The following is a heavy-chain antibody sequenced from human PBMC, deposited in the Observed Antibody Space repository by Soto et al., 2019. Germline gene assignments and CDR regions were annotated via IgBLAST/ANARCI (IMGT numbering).Heavy chain of an antibody. V-gene: IGHV1-69*13. J-gene: IGHJ6*02. D-gene: IGHD3-3*01. CDR3: ARGGTYYDFWSGYYSPAYYYYYGMDV. CDR1: GGTFSSYA. CDR2: IIPIFGTA. Sequence: SVKVSCKASGGTFSSYAISWVRQAPGQGLEWMGGIIPIFGTASYAQKFQGRVTITADESTSTAYMELSSLRSEDTAVYYCARGGTYYDFWSGYYSPAYYYYYGMDVWGQGTTVTVSS.